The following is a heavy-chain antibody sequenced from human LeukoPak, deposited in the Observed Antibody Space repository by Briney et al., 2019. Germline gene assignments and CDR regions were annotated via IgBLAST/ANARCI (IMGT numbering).Heavy chain of an antibody. CDR2: MNPNSGNT. CDR3: ARGITVVNWFDP. Sequence: ASVKVSCKASGYTFTSYDINWVRPATGQGLEWMGWMNPNSGNTGYAQKFQGRVTMTRNTSISTAYMELSSLRSEDTAVYYCARGITVVNWFDPWGQGTLVTVSS. V-gene: IGHV1-8*01. CDR1: GYTFTSYD. J-gene: IGHJ5*02. D-gene: IGHD2-21*01.